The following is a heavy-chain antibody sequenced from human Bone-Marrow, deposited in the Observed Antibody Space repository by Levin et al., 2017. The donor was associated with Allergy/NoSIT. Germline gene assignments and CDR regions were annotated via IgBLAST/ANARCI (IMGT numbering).Heavy chain of an antibody. CDR2: IWYDGSNK. D-gene: IGHD3-10*01. J-gene: IGHJ4*02. V-gene: IGHV3-33*01. CDR1: GFTFSSYG. Sequence: GGSLRLSCAASGFTFSSYGMHWVRQAPGKGLEWVAVIWYDGSNKYYADSVKGRFTISRDNSKNTLYLQMNSLRAEDTAVYYCAYGSGGYYFDYWGQGTLVTVSS. CDR3: AYGSGGYYFDY.